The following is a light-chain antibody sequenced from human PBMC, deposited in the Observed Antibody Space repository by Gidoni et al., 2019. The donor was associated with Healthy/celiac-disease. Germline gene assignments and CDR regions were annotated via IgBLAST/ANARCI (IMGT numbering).Light chain of an antibody. CDR1: QDISNY. J-gene: IGKJ5*01. V-gene: IGKV1-33*01. CDR2: DAS. Sequence: DIQMTQSPSSLSASVGDRVTITCQASQDISNYLNWYQQKPGKAPKLLIYDASNLETGVPSRFSGRGSGTDFTFTISSLQPEDIATYYCQQYDNLPITFXXXTRLEIK. CDR3: QQYDNLPIT.